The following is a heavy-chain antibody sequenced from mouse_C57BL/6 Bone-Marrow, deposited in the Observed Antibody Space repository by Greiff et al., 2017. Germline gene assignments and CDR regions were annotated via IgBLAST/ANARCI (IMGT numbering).Heavy chain of an antibody. CDR3: ARDETMVSRYYYAMDY. CDR1: GFTFSSYA. D-gene: IGHD2-2*01. Sequence: EVKVVESGGGLVKPGGSLKLSCAASGFTFSSYAMSWVRQTPEKRLEWVATISDGGSYTYYPDNVKGRFTISRDNAKNNLYLQMSHLKSEDTAMYYCARDETMVSRYYYAMDYWGQGTSVTVSS. V-gene: IGHV5-4*01. J-gene: IGHJ4*01. CDR2: ISDGGSYT.